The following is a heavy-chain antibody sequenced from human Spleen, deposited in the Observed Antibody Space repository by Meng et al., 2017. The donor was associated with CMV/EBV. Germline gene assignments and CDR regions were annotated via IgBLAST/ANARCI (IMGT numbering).Heavy chain of an antibody. CDR3: ARGNSYAHIFDY. D-gene: IGHD5-18*01. V-gene: IGHV3-30*02. CDR1: GFIFSRYG. Sequence: GESLKISCAASGFIFSRYGMHWVRQAPGKGLEWVAFIRHDGSNKYHGESVKGRFIISRDNAKNSLYLQMNSLRAEDTAVYYCARGNSYAHIFDYWGQGTLVTVSS. J-gene: IGHJ4*02. CDR2: IRHDGSNK.